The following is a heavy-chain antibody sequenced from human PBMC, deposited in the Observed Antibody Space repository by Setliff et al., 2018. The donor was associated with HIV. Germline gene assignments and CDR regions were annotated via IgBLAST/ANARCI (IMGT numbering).Heavy chain of an antibody. CDR2: SLPMLGTA. CDR3: ARDPSSAPSDRGGYPVSYLDY. Sequence: ASVQVSCKASGGTFRSTALSWVRQAPGEGLEWMGRSLPMLGTANYAHQFQGRLTITADTSATTVYMELSSLKYGDAAVYYCARDPSSAPSDRGGYPVSYLDYWGQGSLVTVSS. CDR1: GGTFRSTA. D-gene: IGHD1-1*01. V-gene: IGHV1-69*04. J-gene: IGHJ4*02.